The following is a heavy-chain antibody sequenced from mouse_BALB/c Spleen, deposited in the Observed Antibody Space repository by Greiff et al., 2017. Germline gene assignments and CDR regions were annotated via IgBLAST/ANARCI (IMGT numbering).Heavy chain of an antibody. D-gene: IGHD6-1*01. J-gene: IGHJ4*01. CDR3: GRCYATWAMGY. V-gene: IGHV5-17*02. CDR2: ISSGSSTI. Sequence: EVKVVESGGGLVQPGGSRKLSCAASGFTFSSFGMHWVRQAPEKGLEWVAYISSGSSTIYYADTVKGRFTISRDNPKNTLFLQMTSLRSEDTAMYYCGRCYATWAMGYWGQEASVTVSS. CDR1: GFTFSSFG.